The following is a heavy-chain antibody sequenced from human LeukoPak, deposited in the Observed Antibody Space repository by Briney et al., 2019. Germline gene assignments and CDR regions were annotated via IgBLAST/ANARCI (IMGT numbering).Heavy chain of an antibody. CDR2: IYYSGST. Sequence: PSETLSLTCTVSGGSISSYYWSWIRQPPGKGLEWIGYIYYSGSTNYNPSLESRVTISVDTSKNQFSLKLSSVTAADTAVYYCASVGYCSSTSCYRVYAFDIWGQGTMVTVSS. J-gene: IGHJ3*02. D-gene: IGHD2-2*02. CDR1: GGSISSYY. V-gene: IGHV4-59*01. CDR3: ASVGYCSSTSCYRVYAFDI.